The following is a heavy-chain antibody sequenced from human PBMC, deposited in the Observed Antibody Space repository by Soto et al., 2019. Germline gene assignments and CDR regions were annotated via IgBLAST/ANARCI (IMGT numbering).Heavy chain of an antibody. D-gene: IGHD4-17*01. V-gene: IGHV4-59*12. J-gene: IGHJ4*02. Sequence: PSETLSLTCTVSGGSISSYYWSWIRQPPGKGLEWIGNTYHSGNPYYNPSLKSRVTISVDGSKNQFSLKVSSVTAADTAVYYCAREDYGDYGGYFDYWGQGSLVNVSS. CDR1: GGSISSYY. CDR2: TYHSGNP. CDR3: AREDYGDYGGYFDY.